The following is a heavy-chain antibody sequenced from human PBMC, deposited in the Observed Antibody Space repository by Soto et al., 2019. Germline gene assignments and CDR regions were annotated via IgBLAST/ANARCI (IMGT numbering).Heavy chain of an antibody. CDR1: GYTFTSYA. CDR2: INAGNGNT. J-gene: IGHJ6*02. CDR3: AREEYGWYGTLVVHGMDV. D-gene: IGHD6-19*01. Sequence: GASVKVSCKASGYTFTSYAMHWVRQAPGQRLEWMGWINAGNGNTKYSQKFQGRVTITRDTSASTAYMELSSLRSEDTAVYYCAREEYGWYGTLVVHGMDVWGQGTTVTVSS. V-gene: IGHV1-3*01.